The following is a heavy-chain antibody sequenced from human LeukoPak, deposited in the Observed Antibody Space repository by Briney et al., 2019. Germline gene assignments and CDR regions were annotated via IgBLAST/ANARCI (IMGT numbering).Heavy chain of an antibody. V-gene: IGHV4-31*03. J-gene: IGHJ3*02. CDR1: GVSISSDKYY. Sequence: SETLSLTCTVSGVSISSDKYYWSWIRQPPGKGLEWIGYMYYSGSTSYNPSLKSRVSISLGTPKNQFSLKLTSVTAADTAVYYCATPYCGTISCLDVFDIWGQGTMVTVSS. CDR2: MYYSGST. CDR3: ATPYCGTISCLDVFDI. D-gene: IGHD2-21*01.